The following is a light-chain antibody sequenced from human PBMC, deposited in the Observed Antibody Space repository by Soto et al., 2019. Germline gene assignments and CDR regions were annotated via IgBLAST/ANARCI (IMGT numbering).Light chain of an antibody. J-gene: IGKJ1*01. CDR3: QQYSSSRT. CDR2: DAS. Sequence: EIVWTQSPGTLSLSPGERATLSCRPSQSVSSNYLAWYQQKPGQAPRLLMYDASSRATGIPDRFSGSGSGTDFTLTISRLEPEDFAVYYCQQYSSSRTFGQGTKVDI. V-gene: IGKV3-20*01. CDR1: QSVSSNY.